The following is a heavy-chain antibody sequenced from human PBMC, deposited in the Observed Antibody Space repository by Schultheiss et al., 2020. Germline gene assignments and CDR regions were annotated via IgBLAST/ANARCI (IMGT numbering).Heavy chain of an antibody. Sequence: GESLKISCAASKFTFSNFAMTWVRQAPGKGLEWVSGISGSGGRTYYADSVKGRFTISRDNYENTLYLLMKNLKAEDTAIYYCAKDVPTYYYDSRGPFDSWGPGTLVTVAS. D-gene: IGHD3-22*01. J-gene: IGHJ4*02. CDR3: AKDVPTYYYDSRGPFDS. V-gene: IGHV3-23*01. CDR1: KFTFSNFA. CDR2: ISGSGGRT.